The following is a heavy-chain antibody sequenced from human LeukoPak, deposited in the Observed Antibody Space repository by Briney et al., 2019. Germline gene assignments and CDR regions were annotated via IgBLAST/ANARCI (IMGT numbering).Heavy chain of an antibody. Sequence: ASVKVSCKASGYTFTSCDINWVRQATGQGLEWMGWMNPNSGNTGYGQSFQGRITMTKDISIGTAYMELSNLTSEGTAIYYCTRGSSGRRDNWGQGTLVTVSA. D-gene: IGHD6-19*01. CDR3: TRGSSGRRDN. CDR2: MNPNSGNT. CDR1: GYTFTSCD. V-gene: IGHV1-8*01. J-gene: IGHJ4*02.